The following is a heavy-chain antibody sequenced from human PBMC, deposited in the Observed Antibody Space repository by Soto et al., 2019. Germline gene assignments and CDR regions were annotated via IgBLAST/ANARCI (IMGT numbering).Heavy chain of an antibody. CDR3: SRGMAIAARPEFDY. D-gene: IGHD6-6*01. Sequence: SLTCAVYGGSFSGYYWSWIRQPPGKGLEWIGEINHSGSTNYNPSLKSRVTISVDTSKNQFSLKLSSVTAADTAVYYCSRGMAIAARPEFDYWGQGTLVTV. CDR1: GGSFSGYY. CDR2: INHSGST. J-gene: IGHJ4*02. V-gene: IGHV4-34*01.